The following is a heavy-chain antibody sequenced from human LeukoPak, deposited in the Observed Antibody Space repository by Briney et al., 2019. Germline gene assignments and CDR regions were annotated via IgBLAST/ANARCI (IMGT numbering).Heavy chain of an antibody. V-gene: IGHV1-46*01. CDR1: GYTFTSYY. Sequence: ASVKLSCKASGYTFTSYYIHWVRQAPGQGLEWMGIINPSGGSTNYAQKFLGRVTMTRDTSTSTVYMELSSLRSEDTAVYYCATRAQYDFWSGYYTDDAFDIWGQGTMVTVSS. CDR3: ATRAQYDFWSGYYTDDAFDI. J-gene: IGHJ3*02. CDR2: INPSGGST. D-gene: IGHD3-3*01.